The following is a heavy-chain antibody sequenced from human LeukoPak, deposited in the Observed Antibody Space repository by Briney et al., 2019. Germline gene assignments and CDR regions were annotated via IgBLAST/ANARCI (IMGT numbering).Heavy chain of an antibody. CDR1: GGSISSYY. D-gene: IGHD3-10*01. CDR3: ARQGRDGSGIYYFDY. V-gene: IGHV4-4*07. J-gene: IGHJ4*02. Sequence: SETLSLTCTVSGGSISSYYWSWIRQPAGKGLEWIGRIYTSGSTNYNPSLKSRVTISVDTSKNQFSLKLSSVTAADTAVYYCARQGRDGSGIYYFDYWGQGTLVTVSS. CDR2: IYTSGST.